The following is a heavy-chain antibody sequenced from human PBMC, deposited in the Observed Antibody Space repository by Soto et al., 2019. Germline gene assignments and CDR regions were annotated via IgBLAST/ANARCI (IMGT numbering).Heavy chain of an antibody. CDR2: INAGNGNT. V-gene: IGHV1-3*01. J-gene: IGHJ6*02. CDR1: GYTFTNYA. Sequence: ASVKVSCKASGYTFTNYAMHWGRQAPGQRFEWMGWINAGNGNTKYSQKFQGRVTITRDLSTNTIYMDLSGLRSEDTAVYYCAASPSFWQNYYYGAMDVWGQGTTVTVSS. CDR3: AASPSFWQNYYYGAMDV.